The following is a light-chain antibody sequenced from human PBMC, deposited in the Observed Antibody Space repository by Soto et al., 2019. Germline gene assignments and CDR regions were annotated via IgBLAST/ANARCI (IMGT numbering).Light chain of an antibody. Sequence: EIVMTQSPDTLSVSPGERATLSCRASHIVSSNLAWYQHKAGQAPRLLIYGASTRATGIPARFSGSGSGTEFSLTISSLQPDDFATYYCQQYNSYSFGQGTKV. V-gene: IGKV3-15*01. CDR1: HIVSSN. CDR2: GAS. J-gene: IGKJ1*01. CDR3: QQYNSYS.